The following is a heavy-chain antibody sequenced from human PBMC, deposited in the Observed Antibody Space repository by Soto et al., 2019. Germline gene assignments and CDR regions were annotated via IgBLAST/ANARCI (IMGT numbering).Heavy chain of an antibody. J-gene: IGHJ3*02. V-gene: IGHV4-39*01. CDR2: IYYSGST. CDR1: GGSISSSSYY. D-gene: IGHD6-13*01. Sequence: QLQLQESGPGLVKPSETLSLTCTVSGGSISSSSYYWGWIRQPPGKGLEWIGSIYYSGSTYYNPSLKRRVTISVDTSKNQFSLKLRSVTAADTAVYYCARSPAKYSSSWSRSNAFDIWGQGTMVTVSS. CDR3: ARSPAKYSSSWSRSNAFDI.